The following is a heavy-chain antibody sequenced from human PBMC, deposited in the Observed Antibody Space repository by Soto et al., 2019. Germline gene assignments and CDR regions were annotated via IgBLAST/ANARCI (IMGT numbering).Heavy chain of an antibody. J-gene: IGHJ4*02. V-gene: IGHV3-23*01. CDR3: AKASGRVAEFDY. CDR2: ISGSGGGT. CDR1: GFTFSSYA. D-gene: IGHD3-10*01. Sequence: GGSLRLSCAASGFTFSSYAMSWVRQAPEKGLEWVSTISGSGGGTFYADSVKGRFTISRDNSKNTLYLQMNSLRAEDTAVYYCAKASGRVAEFDYWGQGTLVTVSS.